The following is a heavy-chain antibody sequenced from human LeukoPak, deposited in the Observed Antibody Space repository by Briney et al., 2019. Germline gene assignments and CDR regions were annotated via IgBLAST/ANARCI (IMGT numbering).Heavy chain of an antibody. CDR3: VSPKYSSAWFFDY. D-gene: IGHD6-19*01. V-gene: IGHV3-23*01. CDR2: ISGSGGST. Sequence: GGSLRLSCAASGFTFSSYAMSWVRQAPGRGLEWVSAISGSGGSTYYADSVKGRFTISRDNSTNTLYLQMNSLRAEDTAVYYCVSPKYSSAWFFDYWGQGTLVTVSS. CDR1: GFTFSSYA. J-gene: IGHJ4*02.